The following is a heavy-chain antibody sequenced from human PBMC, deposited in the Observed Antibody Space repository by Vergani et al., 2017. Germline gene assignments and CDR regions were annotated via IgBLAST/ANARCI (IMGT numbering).Heavy chain of an antibody. V-gene: IGHV3-23*01. Sequence: EVQLLESGGGLVQPGGSLRLSCAASGFTFSSYAMSWVRQAPGKGLEWVSAISGSGGSTYYADSVKGRFTISRDNSKNTLYLQMNSLRAEDTAVYYCAKNSLGYCTNGVCYNWFDPGGQGTLVTVSS. CDR3: AKNSLGYCTNGVCYNWFDP. J-gene: IGHJ5*02. CDR1: GFTFSSYA. CDR2: ISGSGGST. D-gene: IGHD2-8*01.